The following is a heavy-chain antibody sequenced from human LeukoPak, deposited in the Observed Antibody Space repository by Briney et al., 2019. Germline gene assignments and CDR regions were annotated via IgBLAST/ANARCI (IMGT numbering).Heavy chain of an antibody. CDR3: TTLGYHLDS. CDR1: GFDFGAYE. J-gene: IGHJ4*02. V-gene: IGHV3-48*03. D-gene: IGHD3-22*01. Sequence: GGSLRLSCAASGFDFGAYEMNWVRQAPGKGLEWVAYFAGSDTTTYYADSVKSRFIISRGNARNSLYLQMNSLRAEDTALYYCTTLGYHLDSWGQGTLVTVSS. CDR2: FAGSDTTT.